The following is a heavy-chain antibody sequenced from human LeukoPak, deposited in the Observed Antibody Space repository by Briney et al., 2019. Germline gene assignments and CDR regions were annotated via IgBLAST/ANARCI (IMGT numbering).Heavy chain of an antibody. CDR3: AKNPVLLWFGNFHY. CDR2: ISGSGGST. CDR1: GFTFSSYA. Sequence: GGFLRLSCAASGFTFSSYAMSWLRQLPGKGLEWVSAISGSGGSTYYADSVKGRFTISRDNSKNTLYLQMNSLRAEDTAVYYCAKNPVLLWFGNFHYWGQGTLVTVSS. V-gene: IGHV3-23*01. D-gene: IGHD3-10*01. J-gene: IGHJ4*02.